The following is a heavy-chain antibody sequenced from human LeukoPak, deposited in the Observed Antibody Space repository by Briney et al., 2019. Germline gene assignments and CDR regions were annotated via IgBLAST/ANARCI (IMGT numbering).Heavy chain of an antibody. CDR3: AKSPYSSSWYGSAFDI. D-gene: IGHD6-13*01. V-gene: IGHV3-9*03. CDR1: GFTFDDYA. Sequence: GGSLRLSCAASGFTFDDYAMHWARQAPGKGLEWVSGISWNSGSIGYADSVKGRFTISRDNAKNSLYLQMNSLRAEDMALYYCAKSPYSSSWYGSAFDIWGQGTMVTVSS. J-gene: IGHJ3*02. CDR2: ISWNSGSI.